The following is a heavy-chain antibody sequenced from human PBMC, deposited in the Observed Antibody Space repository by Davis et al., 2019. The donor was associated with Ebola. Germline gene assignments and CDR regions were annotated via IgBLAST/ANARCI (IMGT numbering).Heavy chain of an antibody. CDR1: GGSISPFY. CDR3: ARMMVEPGYFYYGLDV. V-gene: IGHV4-34*01. J-gene: IGHJ6*02. CDR2: FSHGVSP. D-gene: IGHD2-21*01. Sequence: MPSETLSLTCFVSGGSISPFYWPWIRPSPGKGLEWIGEFSHGVSPNYNPSLKGRVTMSVDTSNQHFSLKLASVTAADTGVYYCARMMVEPGYFYYGLDVWGQGTTVTVS.